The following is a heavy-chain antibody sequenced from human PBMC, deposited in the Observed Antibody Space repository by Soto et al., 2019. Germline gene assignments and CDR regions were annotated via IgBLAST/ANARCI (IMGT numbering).Heavy chain of an antibody. CDR1: GGSISSGDYY. D-gene: IGHD4-17*01. CDR2: IYYSGST. Sequence: SETLSLTCTVSGGSISSGDYYWSWIRQPPGKGPEWIGYIYYSGSTYYNPSLKSRVTISVDTSKNQFSLKLSSVTAADTAVYYCSRHDYGDYRDAFDIWGQGTMVTVSS. J-gene: IGHJ3*02. V-gene: IGHV4-30-4*01. CDR3: SRHDYGDYRDAFDI.